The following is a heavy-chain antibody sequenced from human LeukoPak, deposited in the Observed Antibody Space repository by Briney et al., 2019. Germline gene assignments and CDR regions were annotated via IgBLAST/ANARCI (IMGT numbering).Heavy chain of an antibody. CDR2: IYYSGST. CDR3: ARHGRTGIAVAGFFDY. J-gene: IGHJ4*02. Sequence: PSETLSLTCTVSGGSISSYYWSWIRQPPGKGLEWIGYIYYSGSTNYNSSLKSRVTISVDTSKNQFSLKLSSVTAADTAVYYCARHGRTGIAVAGFFDYWGQGTLVTVSS. D-gene: IGHD6-19*01. CDR1: GGSISSYY. V-gene: IGHV4-59*08.